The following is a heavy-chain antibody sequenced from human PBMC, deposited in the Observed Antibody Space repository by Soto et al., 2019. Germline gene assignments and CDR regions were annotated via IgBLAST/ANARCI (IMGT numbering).Heavy chain of an antibody. V-gene: IGHV4-59*01. CDR3: ARGIAARDAFDI. CDR1: GRSISSYY. CDR2: IYYSGST. Sequence: SETLSLACTVSGRSISSYYWSWIRQPPGKGLEWIGYIYYSGSTNYNPSLKSRVTISVDTSKNQFSLKLSSVTAADTAVYYCARGIAARDAFDIWGQGTMVTVS. J-gene: IGHJ3*02. D-gene: IGHD6-6*01.